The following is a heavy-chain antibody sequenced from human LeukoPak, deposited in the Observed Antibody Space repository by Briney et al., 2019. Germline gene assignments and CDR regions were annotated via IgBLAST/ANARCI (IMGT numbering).Heavy chain of an antibody. Sequence: GGSLRLSCAASGFTFSSYEMNWVRQAPGRGLDWVSYIVGSGSTINYADSVKGRFTISRGNAKNSLFLQMNSLRAEDTAIYYCARVGYSYGTSFDYWGQGTLVTVSS. V-gene: IGHV3-48*03. CDR1: GFTFSSYE. CDR3: ARVGYSYGTSFDY. CDR2: IVGSGSTI. J-gene: IGHJ4*02. D-gene: IGHD5-18*01.